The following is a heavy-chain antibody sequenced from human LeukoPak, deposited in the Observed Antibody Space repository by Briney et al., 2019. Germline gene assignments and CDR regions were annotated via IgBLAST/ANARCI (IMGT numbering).Heavy chain of an antibody. J-gene: IGHJ3*02. CDR3: ARDLITVTKGFDI. CDR1: TDSFSSHY. CDR2: ISYIGST. D-gene: IGHD4-17*01. V-gene: IGHV4-59*11. Sequence: SETLSLTCAVSTDSFSSHYWSWVRQPPGKGLEWIGYISYIGSTNYSPSLKSRVTISIDTSKNQFSLRLRSVTAADTAVYYCARDLITVTKGFDIWGQGTMVSVSS.